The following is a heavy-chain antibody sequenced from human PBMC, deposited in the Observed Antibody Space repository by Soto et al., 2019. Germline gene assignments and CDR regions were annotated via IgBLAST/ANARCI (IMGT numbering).Heavy chain of an antibody. CDR2: IYYSGSS. Sequence: SETLSLTCTVSGGSISGYYWSWIRQPPGKGLEWIAYIYYSGSSNSNPSLKSRVTISVDTSKNQFSLKLSSVTAADTAVYYCARDGDYFGSGSPPLLSKWGQGTLVTVSS. CDR3: ARDGDYFGSGSPPLLSK. D-gene: IGHD3-10*01. V-gene: IGHV4-59*12. CDR1: GGSISGYY. J-gene: IGHJ4*02.